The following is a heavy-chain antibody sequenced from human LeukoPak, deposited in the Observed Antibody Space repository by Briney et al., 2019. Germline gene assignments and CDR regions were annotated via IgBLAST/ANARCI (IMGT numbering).Heavy chain of an antibody. J-gene: IGHJ4*02. D-gene: IGHD3-22*01. CDR3: ARGDYYDSSGYHLYYFDY. Sequence: AASVKVSCKASGYTFTSYYMHWVRQAPGQGLEWMGIINPSGGSTSYAQKFQGRVTMTRDTSTSTVYMELSSLRSVDTAVYYCARGDYYDSSGYHLYYFDYWGQGTLVTVSS. CDR2: INPSGGST. V-gene: IGHV1-46*01. CDR1: GYTFTSYY.